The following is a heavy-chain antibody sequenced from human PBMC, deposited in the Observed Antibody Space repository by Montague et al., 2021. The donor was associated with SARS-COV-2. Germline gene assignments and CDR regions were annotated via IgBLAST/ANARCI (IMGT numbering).Heavy chain of an antibody. V-gene: IGHV4-34*01. Sequence: SETLSLTCAVSGGSFSGFYWSWVRQSPGEGLEWIGEINQSGSINYNPSLKSRVTILVDTSKNQFSLKPTSVTAADTAVYYCARHKGGEWLVRRSAFDIWGQGTMVTVSS. CDR2: INQSGSI. D-gene: IGHD6-19*01. CDR3: ARHKGGEWLVRRSAFDI. J-gene: IGHJ3*02. CDR1: GGSFSGFY.